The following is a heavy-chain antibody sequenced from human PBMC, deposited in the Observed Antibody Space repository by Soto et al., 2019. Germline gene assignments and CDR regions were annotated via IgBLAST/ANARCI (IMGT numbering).Heavy chain of an antibody. J-gene: IGHJ6*02. Sequence: GGSLRLSCAASGFTFSSYSMSWVRQAPGKGLEWVAGFSTGGDGGTTHYADSVQGRFTISRDNSKNTVFLQMNSLRAEDTAIYYCANLAVVTAIIYYYYGMDVWGQGTTVTVSS. D-gene: IGHD2-21*02. V-gene: IGHV3-23*01. CDR2: FSTGGDGGTT. CDR1: GFTFSSYS. CDR3: ANLAVVTAIIYYYYGMDV.